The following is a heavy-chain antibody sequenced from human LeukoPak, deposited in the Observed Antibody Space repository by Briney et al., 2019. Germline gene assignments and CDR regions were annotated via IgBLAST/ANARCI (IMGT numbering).Heavy chain of an antibody. CDR3: ARDGGYCSSTSCSDYYYYGMDV. Sequence: PGRSLRLSCAASGFTFSSYGMHWVRQAPGKGLEWVAVIWYDGSNKYYADSVKGRFTISRDNSKNTLYLQMNSLRAEDTAVYYCARDGGYCSSTSCSDYYYYGMDVWGQGTTVTVSS. V-gene: IGHV3-33*01. D-gene: IGHD2-2*01. J-gene: IGHJ6*02. CDR2: IWYDGSNK. CDR1: GFTFSSYG.